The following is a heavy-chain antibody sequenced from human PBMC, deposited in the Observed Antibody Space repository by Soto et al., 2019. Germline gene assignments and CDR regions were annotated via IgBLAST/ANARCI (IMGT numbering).Heavy chain of an antibody. CDR1: GFTFSSYA. CDR3: AKDGPRDYYDSSGFLLDY. J-gene: IGHJ4*02. Sequence: PGGSLRLSCAASGFTFSSYAMSWVRQAPGKGLEWVSAISGSGGSTYYADSVKGRFTISRDNSKNTLYLQMNSLRAEDTAVYYCAKDGPRDYYDSSGFLLDYWGQGTLVTVSS. D-gene: IGHD3-22*01. CDR2: ISGSGGST. V-gene: IGHV3-23*01.